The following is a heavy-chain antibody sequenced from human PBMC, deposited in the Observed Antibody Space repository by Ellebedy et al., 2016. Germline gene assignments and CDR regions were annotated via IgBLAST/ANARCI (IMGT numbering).Heavy chain of an antibody. CDR1: GYTFTNYD. D-gene: IGHD1-26*01. V-gene: IGHV1-18*04. CDR3: ARSEPVGASDH. CDR2: LSPFKRNT. Sequence: ASVKVSCKASGYTFTNYDLSWVRQAPGQGLEWMGRLSPFKRNTYSTQKFQDRITMTTDTSTSTADMELRNMTSHDTAVYYWARSEPVGASDHWGQGALVTVSS. J-gene: IGHJ4*02.